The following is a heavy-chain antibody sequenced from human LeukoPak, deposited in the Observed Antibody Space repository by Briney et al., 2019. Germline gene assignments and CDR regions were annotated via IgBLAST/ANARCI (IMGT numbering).Heavy chain of an antibody. CDR1: GYTFTSYG. J-gene: IGHJ5*02. Sequence: EASVKVSCKASGYTFTSYGISWVRQAPGQGLEWMGWISAYNGNTNYAQKLQGRVTMTTDTSTSTAYMELRSLRSDDTAVYYCAREPSRYCSSTSCYGYWFDPWGQGTLVTVSS. V-gene: IGHV1-18*01. CDR2: ISAYNGNT. D-gene: IGHD2-2*01. CDR3: AREPSRYCSSTSCYGYWFDP.